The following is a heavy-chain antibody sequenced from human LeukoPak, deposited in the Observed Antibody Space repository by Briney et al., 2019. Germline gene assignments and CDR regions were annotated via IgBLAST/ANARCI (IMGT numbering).Heavy chain of an antibody. V-gene: IGHV3-23*01. CDR1: GFTSSSYV. CDR3: AKDLSSGYYDAFDI. CDR2: SSGSGSIT. Sequence: GGALRLSCAASGFTSSSYVMSWVRHAPEKGLEWVSASSGSGSITYYADSVKGRFTISRDNSNNTLYLQMNTVRSEDTAVYYCAKDLSSGYYDAFDIWGQGTMVTVSS. D-gene: IGHD3-22*01. J-gene: IGHJ3*02.